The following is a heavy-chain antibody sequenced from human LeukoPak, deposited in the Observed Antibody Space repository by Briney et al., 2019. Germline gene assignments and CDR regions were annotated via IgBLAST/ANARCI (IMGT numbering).Heavy chain of an antibody. CDR3: ARHRSGWLQSSFDY. CDR1: AGSISSSSSY. D-gene: IGHD5-24*01. J-gene: IGHJ4*02. V-gene: IGHV4-39*01. CDR2: IYYSGSS. Sequence: SETPSLTCSVSAGSISSSSSYWGWIRQPPGKGLEWNASIYYSGSSFDNPPLKSRVTISVDTSKNQFSLKLTSVTAAAPPLYSCARHRSGWLQSSFDYWGRGTLVSVSS.